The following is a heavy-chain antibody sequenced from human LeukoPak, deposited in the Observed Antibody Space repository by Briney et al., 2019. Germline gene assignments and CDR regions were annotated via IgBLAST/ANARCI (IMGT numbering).Heavy chain of an antibody. J-gene: IGHJ5*02. V-gene: IGHV3-11*04. CDR2: IDLSGNVK. CDR1: GFIFSDYY. D-gene: IGHD6-6*01. CDR3: AKVFAARPGWFAP. Sequence: GGSLRLSCAASGFIFSDYYMSWVRQAPGKGLEWLSYIDLSGNVKYYVDSVKGRFTISRDNAKNSLHLQLNSLRAEDTGVYYCAKVFAARPGWFAPGGKGPLATVPS.